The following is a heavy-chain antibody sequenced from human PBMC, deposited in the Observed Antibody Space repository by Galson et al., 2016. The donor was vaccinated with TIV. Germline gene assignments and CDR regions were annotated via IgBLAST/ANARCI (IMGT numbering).Heavy chain of an antibody. D-gene: IGHD2/OR15-2a*01. CDR1: GFTFGTYA. CDR3: AKDRITFTLRGAFDI. Sequence: LRLSCAASGFTFGTYAMTWVRQAPEKGLEWVSTINVIGDIAYSADSVKGRFTISRDNSKNTLYLQMDSLTAEDTAVYYCAKDRITFTLRGAFDIWGQGTRVTVSS. J-gene: IGHJ3*02. CDR2: INVIGDIA. V-gene: IGHV3-23*01.